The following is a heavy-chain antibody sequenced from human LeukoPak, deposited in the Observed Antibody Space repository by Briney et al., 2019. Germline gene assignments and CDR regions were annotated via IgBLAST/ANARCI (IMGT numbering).Heavy chain of an antibody. Sequence: SETLSLTCTVSGGSISSYYWSWIRQPPGKGLEWIGYIYHSGSTNYNPSLKSRVSISVDTSKNQFSLKLSSVTAADTAVYYCARDRELAIPYYYAMDVWGQGTTVTVSS. V-gene: IGHV4-59*01. CDR2: IYHSGST. CDR1: GGSISSYY. CDR3: ARDRELAIPYYYAMDV. D-gene: IGHD1-1*01. J-gene: IGHJ6*02.